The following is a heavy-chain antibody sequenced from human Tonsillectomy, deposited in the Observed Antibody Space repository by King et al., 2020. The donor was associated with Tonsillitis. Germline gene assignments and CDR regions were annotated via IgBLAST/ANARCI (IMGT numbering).Heavy chain of an antibody. D-gene: IGHD1-26*01. V-gene: IGHV4-59*08. J-gene: IGHJ5*02. CDR2: IYYSGST. CDR1: GGSISTYY. CDR3: ARQGRSFPNWIDP. Sequence: QLQESGPGLVKPSETLSLTCTVSGGSISTYYWTWIRQPPGKGLEWIGYIYYSGSTNYNPSLKSRVTISVDTSKNQFSLKLSSVTAADTAVYYCARQGRSFPNWIDPWGKGTLVTVSS.